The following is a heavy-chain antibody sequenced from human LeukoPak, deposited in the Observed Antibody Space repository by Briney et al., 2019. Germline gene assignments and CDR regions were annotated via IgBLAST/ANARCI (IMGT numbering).Heavy chain of an antibody. CDR2: IHPASANT. D-gene: IGHD1-7*01. Sequence: ASVKVSCKASGYTFTEHFIHWVRQAPGQGLQYMGWIHPASANTVYAQMFHGRVTLTRDTPSTTTYMELSGLRSDDTAVYYCARDLRPANLWGQGTLVTVSS. J-gene: IGHJ4*02. CDR3: ARDLRPANL. V-gene: IGHV1-2*02. CDR1: GYTFTEHF.